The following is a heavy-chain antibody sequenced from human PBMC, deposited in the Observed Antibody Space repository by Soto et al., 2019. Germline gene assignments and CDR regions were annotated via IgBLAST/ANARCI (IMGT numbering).Heavy chain of an antibody. D-gene: IGHD2-21*02. CDR3: ARVCGGDCHYGMDV. CDR1: GGSIKSYY. J-gene: IGHJ6*02. CDR2: IYYSGYN. V-gene: IGHV4-59*12. Sequence: SETLSLTCTVSGGSIKSYYWSWIRQSPGKGLEWIGSIYYSGYNNYNPSLQSRVTISVDTSKNQFSLKLSSVTAADTAVYYCARVCGGDCHYGMDVWGQGTTVTVSS.